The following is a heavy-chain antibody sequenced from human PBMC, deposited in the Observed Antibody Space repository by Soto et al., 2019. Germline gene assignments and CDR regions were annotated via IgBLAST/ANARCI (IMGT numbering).Heavy chain of an antibody. V-gene: IGHV3-7*01. CDR2: ISADGRET. J-gene: IGHJ4*02. CDR1: GFTFSYFL. CDR3: ARWPRLLDS. D-gene: IGHD6-6*01. Sequence: PGGSLRLSCAASGFTFSYFLMNWVRQAPGKGLEWVAYISADGRETNHVDSVKGRFTISRDNAKNSVYLQMNSLRAEDTAVYYCARWPRLLDSWGQGTLVTVSS.